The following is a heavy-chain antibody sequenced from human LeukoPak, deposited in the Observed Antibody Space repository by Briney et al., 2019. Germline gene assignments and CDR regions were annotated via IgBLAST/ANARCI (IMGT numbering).Heavy chain of an antibody. CDR3: ARQGDSLADAFDI. D-gene: IGHD2-21*01. CDR2: IYHSGST. CDR1: GYSISSGYY. Sequence: PSETLSLTCAVSGYSISSGYYWVWIRQPPGKGLEWIGSIYHSGSTYYNPSLKSRVTISVDTSKNQFSLKLSSVTAADTAVYYCARQGDSLADAFDIWGQGTMVTVSS. J-gene: IGHJ3*02. V-gene: IGHV4-38-2*01.